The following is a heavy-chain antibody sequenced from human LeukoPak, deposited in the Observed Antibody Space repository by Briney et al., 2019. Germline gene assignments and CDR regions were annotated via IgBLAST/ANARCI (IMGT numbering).Heavy chain of an antibody. V-gene: IGHV3-23*01. CDR3: ARDRADAFDI. J-gene: IGHJ3*02. Sequence: GGSLRLSCASSGFTFSRYVLTWVRQAPGKGLEWVSAIGVSGGSTFYAGSVKGRFTISRDNSKNTLYLQMNSLRAEDTAVYYCARDRADAFDIWGQGTMVTVSS. CDR1: GFTFSRYV. CDR2: IGVSGGST.